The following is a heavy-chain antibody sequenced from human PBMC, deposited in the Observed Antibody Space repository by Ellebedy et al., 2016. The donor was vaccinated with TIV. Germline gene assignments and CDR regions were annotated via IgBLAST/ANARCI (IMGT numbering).Heavy chain of an antibody. CDR1: GYTFTSYG. CDR2: ISAYNGNT. D-gene: IGHD6-19*01. Sequence: AASVKVSCKASGYTFTSYGISWVRQAPGQGLEWMGWISAYNGNTNYAKKLQGRVTMTTDTSTSTAYMELSSLRSEDTAVYYCARARSSGWLHTPDYWGQGTLVIVSS. CDR3: ARARSSGWLHTPDY. V-gene: IGHV1-18*01. J-gene: IGHJ4*02.